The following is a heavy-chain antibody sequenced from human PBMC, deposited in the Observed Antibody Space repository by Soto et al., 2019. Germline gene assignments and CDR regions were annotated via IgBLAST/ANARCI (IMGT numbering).Heavy chain of an antibody. D-gene: IGHD2-2*01. V-gene: IGHV3-21*01. CDR2: ISSSSSYI. CDR3: ARAGEDVVLPAAPTYFDY. Sequence: GGSLRLSCAVSGLTFSSYSMNWVRQAPGKGLEWVSSISSSSSYIYYADSVKGRFTISRDNAKNSLYLQMNSLRAEDTAVYYCARAGEDVVLPAAPTYFDYWGQGTLVTVSS. CDR1: GLTFSSYS. J-gene: IGHJ4*02.